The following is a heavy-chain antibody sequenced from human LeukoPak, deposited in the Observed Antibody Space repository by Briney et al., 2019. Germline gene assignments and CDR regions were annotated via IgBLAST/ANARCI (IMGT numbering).Heavy chain of an antibody. D-gene: IGHD3-10*01. Sequence: ASVKVSFKASGYTLTTYGISWVRQAPGQGLEWLGWINGYNGDTNYAQKFQGRVTVTTDTSTNTAYMELRSLRSDDTAVYYCARAAFGVRGLNWHDAFDSWGQGTLVTVSS. J-gene: IGHJ3*02. CDR1: GYTLTTYG. CDR3: ARAAFGVRGLNWHDAFDS. CDR2: INGYNGDT. V-gene: IGHV1-18*04.